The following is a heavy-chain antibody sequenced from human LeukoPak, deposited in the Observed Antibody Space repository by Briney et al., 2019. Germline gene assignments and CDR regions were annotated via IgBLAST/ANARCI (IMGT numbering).Heavy chain of an antibody. CDR2: IYHSGNT. CDR3: ARCMNYDFWSGYYLFGITVRLPNWFDP. Sequence: SETLSLTCTVSGGSITSNNWWSWVSQPPGKGLEWIGEIYHSGNTNYNSSLKSRVTISVDKSKNQFSLKMSSATAADTAVYYCARCMNYDFWSGYYLFGITVRLPNWFDPWGQGTLVTVSS. D-gene: IGHD3-3*01. V-gene: IGHV4-4*02. J-gene: IGHJ5*02. CDR1: GGSITSNNW.